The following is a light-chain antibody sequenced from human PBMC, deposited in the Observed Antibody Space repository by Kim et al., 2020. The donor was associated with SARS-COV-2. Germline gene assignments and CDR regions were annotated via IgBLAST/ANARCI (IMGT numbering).Light chain of an antibody. CDR3: QQYSHWPPYS. CDR2: GAS. J-gene: IGKJ2*01. Sequence: VALGDTATLSCRASRSVNSHLAWYQQRRGQPPRLLIHGASNRATDVPPRFSGSGSGTEFTLTISCLQSEDFATYYCQQYSHWPPYSFGQGTKLEI. V-gene: IGKV3-15*01. CDR1: RSVNSH.